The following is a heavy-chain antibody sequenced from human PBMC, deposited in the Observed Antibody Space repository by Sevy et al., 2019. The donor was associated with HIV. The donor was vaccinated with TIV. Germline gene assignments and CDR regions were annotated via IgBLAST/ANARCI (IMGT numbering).Heavy chain of an antibody. CDR2: MNPNSGNT. CDR1: GYTFTSYD. V-gene: IGHV1-8*01. D-gene: IGHD3-3*01. CDR3: AGESRYYDFWGGYYSHYGMDV. Sequence: ASVKVSCKASGYTFTSYDINWVRQATGQGLEWMGWMNPNSGNTGYAQKFQGRVTMTRNTSISTAYMELSSLRSEDTAVYYCAGESRYYDFWGGYYSHYGMDVWGQGTTVTVSS. J-gene: IGHJ6*02.